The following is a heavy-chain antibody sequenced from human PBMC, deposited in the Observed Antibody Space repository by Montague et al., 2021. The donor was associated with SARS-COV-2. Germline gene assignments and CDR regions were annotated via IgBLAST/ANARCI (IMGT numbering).Heavy chain of an antibody. CDR1: GGSVNSGNYY. J-gene: IGHJ2*01. CDR3: ARRGGWGLYWYVDL. D-gene: IGHD7-27*01. V-gene: IGHV4-61*01. Sequence: SETLSLTCTVSGGSVNSGNYYWSWIRQPPGKGLEWIGYIYYSGSSYYNPSLKSRVTISVDTSKNQFSLNLSSVTAADTAGYYCARRGGWGLYWYVDLWGRGTLVTVSS. CDR2: IYYSGSS.